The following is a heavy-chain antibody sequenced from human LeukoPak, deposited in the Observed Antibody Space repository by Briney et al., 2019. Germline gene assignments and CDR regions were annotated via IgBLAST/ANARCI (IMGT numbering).Heavy chain of an antibody. CDR2: ISAYNGNT. Sequence: RASVKVSCKASGYTFTSYGISWVRRAPGQGLEWMGWISAYNGNTNYAHKLQGRVTITRDTSASTAYMELSSLRPEDTAVYYCARDLRPTVTTLYYFDYWGQGTLVTVSS. J-gene: IGHJ4*02. D-gene: IGHD4-17*01. CDR3: ARDLRPTVTTLYYFDY. CDR1: GYTFTSYG. V-gene: IGHV1-18*01.